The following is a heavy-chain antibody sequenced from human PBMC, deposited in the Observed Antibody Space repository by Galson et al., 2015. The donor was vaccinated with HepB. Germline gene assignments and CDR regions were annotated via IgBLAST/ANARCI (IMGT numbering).Heavy chain of an antibody. CDR2: ISSSGGST. CDR3: AKDRESGSGSYRNSPLDY. V-gene: IGHV3-23*01. J-gene: IGHJ4*02. Sequence: SLRLSCAASGFTFSNYAMTWVRQAPGKGLEWVSAISSSGGSTYYADSVKGRFTISRDNSKNTLYLQMNSLRAEDTAVYYCAKDRESGSGSYRNSPLDYWGQGTLVTVSS. D-gene: IGHD3-10*01. CDR1: GFTFSNYA.